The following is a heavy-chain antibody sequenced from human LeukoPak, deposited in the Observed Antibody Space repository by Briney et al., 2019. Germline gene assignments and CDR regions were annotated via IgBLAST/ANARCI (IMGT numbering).Heavy chain of an antibody. J-gene: IGHJ2*01. CDR2: IYYTGST. Sequence: SETLSLTCTVSGGSISGFYWSWIRQPPGKGLEWIGYIYYTGSTNYNPSLKSRVTISVDTYKNQFSLELSSVTAADTAVYYCARRGAWGDWYFDLWGRGTLVTVSS. CDR3: ARRGAWGDWYFDL. CDR1: GGSISGFY. D-gene: IGHD3-16*01. V-gene: IGHV4-59*08.